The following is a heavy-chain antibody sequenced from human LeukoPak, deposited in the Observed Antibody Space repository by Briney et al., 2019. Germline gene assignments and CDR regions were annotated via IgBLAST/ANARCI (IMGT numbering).Heavy chain of an antibody. CDR1: GFTISSYG. V-gene: IGHV3-64*05. CDR3: VREIAAAGNDNKFYFDY. J-gene: IGHJ4*02. Sequence: PGGSLRLSCSASGFTISSYGMHWVRQAPGKGLDYISAISYNGDSTYYADSVKGRFTISRDNSRSTLYFQVSSLRPEDTAVYYCVREIAAAGNDNKFYFDYWGQGTLVTVFS. CDR2: ISYNGDST. D-gene: IGHD6-13*01.